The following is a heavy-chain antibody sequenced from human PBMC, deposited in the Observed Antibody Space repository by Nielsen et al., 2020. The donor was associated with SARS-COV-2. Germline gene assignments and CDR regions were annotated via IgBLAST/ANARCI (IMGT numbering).Heavy chain of an antibody. J-gene: IGHJ4*02. Sequence: VRQMPGKGLEWMGIIYPDDSNTTYSPSFQGQVTISADKSISTAYLQWSSLKASDTAMYYCARGVDYWGQGTLVTVSS. CDR2: IYPDDSNT. V-gene: IGHV5-51*01. CDR3: ARGVDY.